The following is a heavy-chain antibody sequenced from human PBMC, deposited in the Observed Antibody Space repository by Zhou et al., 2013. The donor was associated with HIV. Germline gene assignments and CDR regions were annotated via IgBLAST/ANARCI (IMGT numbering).Heavy chain of an antibody. CDR3: ARGPYYSTTSGGRLDI. V-gene: IGHV1-69*04. CDR1: GGTFSSYA. J-gene: IGHJ3*02. Sequence: QVQLVQSGAEVKKPGSSVKVSCKASGGTFSSYAISWVRQAPGQGLEWMGRIIPMFGIANYAQNFQGRVTITADKSTSIAYLELRSLRSEDTALYYCARGPYYSTTSGGRLDIWGQGTMVIVSS. D-gene: IGHD2-15*01. CDR2: IIPMFGIA.